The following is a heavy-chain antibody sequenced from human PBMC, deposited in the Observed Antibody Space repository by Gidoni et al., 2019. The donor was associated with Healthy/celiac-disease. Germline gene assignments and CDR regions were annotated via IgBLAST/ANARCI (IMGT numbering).Heavy chain of an antibody. CDR3: AREDIVVVPAAMYRYYYYGMDV. V-gene: IGHV3-33*01. CDR1: GFTFSSYG. J-gene: IGHJ6*02. D-gene: IGHD2-2*01. Sequence: QVQLVESGGGVVQPGRSLRLSCAASGFTFSSYGMHRVRQASGKGLVWVAVIWYDGSKKYYADCVKGRFTISRDKSKNTLYLQMNSLRAEDTAVYYCAREDIVVVPAAMYRYYYYGMDVWGQGTTVTVSS. CDR2: IWYDGSKK.